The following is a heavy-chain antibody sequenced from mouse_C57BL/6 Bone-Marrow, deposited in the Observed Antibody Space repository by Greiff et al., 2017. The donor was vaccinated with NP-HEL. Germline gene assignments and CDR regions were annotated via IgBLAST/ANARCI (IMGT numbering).Heavy chain of an antibody. CDR1: GFSLTSYG. J-gene: IGHJ4*01. CDR2: IWSDGST. V-gene: IGHV2-6-1*01. CDR3: ARHELRDYYAMDY. D-gene: IGHD1-1*01. Sequence: QVQLKESGPGLVAPSQSLSITCTVSGFSLTSYGVHWVRQPPGKGLEWLVVIWSDGSTTYNSALKSRLSISKDNSTSQVFLKMNSLQTDDTAMYYCARHELRDYYAMDYWGQGTSVTVSS.